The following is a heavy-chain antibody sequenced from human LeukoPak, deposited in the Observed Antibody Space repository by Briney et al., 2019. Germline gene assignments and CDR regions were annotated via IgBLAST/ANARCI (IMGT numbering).Heavy chain of an antibody. V-gene: IGHV1-3*04. CDR3: ARIPLSDGRGLYQPH. D-gene: IGHD2/OR15-2a*01. J-gene: IGHJ1*01. Sequence: ASVKVSCKTSGYTFANYGMHWVRQAPRQSLEWMGWINTGNGNMKSSQKFQGRVTLTRDTSASTAYMELNGLNFEDTAVYYCARIPLSDGRGLYQPHWGQGTLVTVSS. CDR2: INTGNGNM. CDR1: GYTFANYG.